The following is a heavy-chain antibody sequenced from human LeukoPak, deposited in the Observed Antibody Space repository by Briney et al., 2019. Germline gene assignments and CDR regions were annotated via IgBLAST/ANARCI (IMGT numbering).Heavy chain of an antibody. Sequence: GASVKVSCKASGYTFIDYGITWVRQAPGQGLEWMGWISAYNSAYNGNTHYAQKLQGRVTMTTDTSTNTGYMELRSVRSDDTAVYYCAREYGSGSHTGIDHWGQGTLVTVSS. V-gene: IGHV1-18*01. D-gene: IGHD3-10*01. CDR1: GYTFIDYG. CDR2: ISAYNSAYNGNT. J-gene: IGHJ4*02. CDR3: AREYGSGSHTGIDH.